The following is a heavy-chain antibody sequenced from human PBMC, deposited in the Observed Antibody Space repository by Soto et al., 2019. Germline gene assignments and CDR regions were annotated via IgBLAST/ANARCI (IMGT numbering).Heavy chain of an antibody. CDR1: GGSISSGGYY. V-gene: IGHV4-31*03. CDR2: IYYSGST. CDR3: ARESDLRGQIARNSFDP. Sequence: PSETLSLTCTVSGGSISSGGYYWSWIRQHPGKGLEWIGYIYYSGSTYYNPSLKSRVTISVDTSKNQFSLKLSSVTAADTAVYYCARESDLRGQIARNSFDPWGQGTLVTLSS. J-gene: IGHJ5*02. D-gene: IGHD2-21*01.